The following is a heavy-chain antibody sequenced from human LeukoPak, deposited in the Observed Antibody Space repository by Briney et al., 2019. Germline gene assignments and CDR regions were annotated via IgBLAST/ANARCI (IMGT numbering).Heavy chain of an antibody. Sequence: GESLQFSCQASGYISTSYRIGGVRHLPGKGLGWMGIIYPGDSDTRSRPSFQGQVTISADKSISTASLQWGSRKASDTAMYYCEAPTSYDSSGFDAFDIWGQGTMVTVSS. D-gene: IGHD3-22*01. J-gene: IGHJ3*02. CDR1: GYISTSYR. CDR2: IYPGDSDT. CDR3: EAPTSYDSSGFDAFDI. V-gene: IGHV5-51*01.